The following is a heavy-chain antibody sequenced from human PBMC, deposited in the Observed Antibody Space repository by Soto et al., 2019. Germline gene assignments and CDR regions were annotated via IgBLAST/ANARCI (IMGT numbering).Heavy chain of an antibody. CDR3: ATASPPPPE. CDR1: GYTFTSYG. V-gene: IGHV1-18*01. CDR2: ISAYNGNT. J-gene: IGHJ4*01. Sequence: QVQLVQSGAEVKKPGASVKVSCKASGYTFTSYGISWVRQAPGQGLEWMGWISAYNGNTNYAQKLQGRVTMTTDTSTSTAYTSLRTPRTDDTALYSYATASPPPPEWGHGTLVTLSS.